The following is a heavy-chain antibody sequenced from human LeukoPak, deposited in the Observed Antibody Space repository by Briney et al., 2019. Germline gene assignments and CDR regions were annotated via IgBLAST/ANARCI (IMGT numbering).Heavy chain of an antibody. CDR2: ISTSGST. CDR1: GVSISSYY. J-gene: IGHJ4*02. V-gene: IGHV4-4*07. D-gene: IGHD3-22*01. Sequence: PSETLSLTCTVSGVSISSYYWSWIRQPAGKGLEWIGRISTSGSTNFNPSLTSRVTMSVDQSKNQFSLNLNSVTAADTAVYFCARVNSSGSFHDYWGQGARVTVSS. CDR3: ARVNSSGSFHDY.